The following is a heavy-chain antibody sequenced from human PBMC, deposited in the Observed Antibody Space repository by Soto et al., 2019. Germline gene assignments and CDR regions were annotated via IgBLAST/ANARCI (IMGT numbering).Heavy chain of an antibody. V-gene: IGHV1-3*01. J-gene: IGHJ6*03. D-gene: IGHD4-17*01. CDR3: ARDFGYGDLNYYYYYYMDV. Sequence: GASVKVSCKASGYTFTSYAMHWVRQAPGQRLEWMGWINAGNGNTKYSQKFQGRVTITRDTSASTAYMELSSLRSEDTAVFYCARDFGYGDLNYYYYYYMDVWGKGTTVTVSS. CDR2: INAGNGNT. CDR1: GYTFTSYA.